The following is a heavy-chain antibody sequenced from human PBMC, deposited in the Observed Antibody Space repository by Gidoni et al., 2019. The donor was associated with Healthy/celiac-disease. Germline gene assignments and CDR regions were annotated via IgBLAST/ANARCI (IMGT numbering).Heavy chain of an antibody. CDR2: IYYSGST. V-gene: IGHV4-39*01. J-gene: IGHJ4*02. Sequence: QLQLQESGPGLVKPSETLSLTCTVSGGSISSSSYYWGWIRQPPGKGLEWIGSIYYSGSTYYNPSLKSRVTISVDTSKNQFSLKLSSVTAADTAVYYCARHSRWDGSGSSHLYYFDYWGQGTLVTVSS. CDR1: GGSISSSSYY. D-gene: IGHD3-10*01. CDR3: ARHSRWDGSGSSHLYYFDY.